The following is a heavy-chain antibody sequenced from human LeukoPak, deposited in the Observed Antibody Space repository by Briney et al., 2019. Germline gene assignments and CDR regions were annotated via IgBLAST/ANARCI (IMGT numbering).Heavy chain of an antibody. V-gene: IGHV1-2*06. J-gene: IGHJ5*02. CDR2: INPNSGGT. Sequence: ASVKVSCKASGYIFSSFFSSYGITWVRQAPGQGLEWMGRINPNSGGTNYAQKFQGRVTMTRDTSISTAYMELSRLRSDDTAVYYCARVPQYLNWFDPWGQGTLVTVSS. D-gene: IGHD2/OR15-2a*01. CDR1: GYIFSSFF. CDR3: ARVPQYLNWFDP.